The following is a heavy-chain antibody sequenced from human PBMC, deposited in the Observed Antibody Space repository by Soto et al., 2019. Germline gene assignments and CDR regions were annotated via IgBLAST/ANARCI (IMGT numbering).Heavy chain of an antibody. CDR3: ARGRRTYYDFWSGYERSYYYGMDV. V-gene: IGHV1-2*04. J-gene: IGHJ6*02. D-gene: IGHD3-3*01. Sequence: GASVKVSCKASGYTFTGYYMHWVRQAPGQGLEWMGWINPNSGGTNYAQKFQGWVTMTRDTSISTAYMDLSRLGSDDTAVYYCARGRRTYYDFWSGYERSYYYGMDVWGQGTTVTVSS. CDR1: GYTFTGYY. CDR2: INPNSGGT.